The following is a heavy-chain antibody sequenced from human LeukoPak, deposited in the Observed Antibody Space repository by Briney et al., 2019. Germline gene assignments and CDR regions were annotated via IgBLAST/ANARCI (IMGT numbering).Heavy chain of an antibody. V-gene: IGHV3-11*01. CDR3: ERSYSEDTFDI. J-gene: IGHJ3*02. Sequence: GGALRLSCAACGCTFSDYYMSWIRQAPGRGVDGVSYISSIGSTIYYADSLQGRFTISSGNAQNSVYLQMNSLRADDTAGCLFERSYSEDTFDIWGQGTMVTVSS. D-gene: IGHD2-21*01. CDR2: ISSIGSTI. CDR1: GCTFSDYY.